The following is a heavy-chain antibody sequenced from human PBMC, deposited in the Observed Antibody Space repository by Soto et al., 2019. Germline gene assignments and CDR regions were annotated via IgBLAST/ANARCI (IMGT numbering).Heavy chain of an antibody. CDR1: GYTFTSYD. D-gene: IGHD3-3*01. CDR3: SRGSPPFGRFLEGSPPGMDV. CDR2: MNPNSGNT. Sequence: ASVKVSCKASGYTFTSYDINWVRQATGQGLEWMGWMNPNSGNTGYAQKFQGRVTMTRNTSISTAYMELSSLRSEDTAVYYCSRGSPPFGRFLEGSPPGMDVWGQGTTVTVSS. V-gene: IGHV1-8*01. J-gene: IGHJ6*02.